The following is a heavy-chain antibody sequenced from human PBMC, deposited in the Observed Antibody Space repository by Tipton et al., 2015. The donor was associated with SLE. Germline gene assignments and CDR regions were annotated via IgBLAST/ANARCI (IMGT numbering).Heavy chain of an antibody. V-gene: IGHV3-9*01. CDR2: TSWNSDTI. Sequence: SLRLSCAASGFSFDDYVMHWVRQAPGKGLEWVSDTSWNSDTIAYADSVKGRITISRDNAKNSLYLQMDSLRAEDTALYYCAKDRGAIKYYGMDVWGQGTTVTVSS. CDR3: AKDRGAIKYYGMDV. J-gene: IGHJ6*02. CDR1: GFSFDDYV.